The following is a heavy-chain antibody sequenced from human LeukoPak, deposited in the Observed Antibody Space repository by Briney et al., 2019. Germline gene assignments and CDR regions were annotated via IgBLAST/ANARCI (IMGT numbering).Heavy chain of an antibody. V-gene: IGHV4-31*03. Sequence: SETLSLTCTVSGGSISSGGYYWSWIRQHPGKGLEWIGYIYYSGSTYYNPSLKSRVTISVDTSKNQFSLKLSSVTAADTAVYYCARGIGSYSTIDYWGQGTLVTVSS. CDR1: GGSISSGGYY. D-gene: IGHD1-26*01. CDR3: ARGIGSYSTIDY. CDR2: IYYSGST. J-gene: IGHJ4*02.